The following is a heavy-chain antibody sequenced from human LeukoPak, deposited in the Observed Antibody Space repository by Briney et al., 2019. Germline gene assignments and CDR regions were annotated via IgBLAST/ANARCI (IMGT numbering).Heavy chain of an antibody. Sequence: SETLSLTCTVSGGSISSSSYYWGWIRQPPGKGLDWIGSIYYSGSTYYNPSLKSRVTISVDTSKNQFSLKLSSVTAADTAVYYCARSNFRYYDILTGYYWVYWGQGTLVTVSS. CDR1: GGSISSSSYY. CDR2: IYYSGST. J-gene: IGHJ4*02. CDR3: ARSNFRYYDILTGYYWVY. V-gene: IGHV4-39*07. D-gene: IGHD3-9*01.